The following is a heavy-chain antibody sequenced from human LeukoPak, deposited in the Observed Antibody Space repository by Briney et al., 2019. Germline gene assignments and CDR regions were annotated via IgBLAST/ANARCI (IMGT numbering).Heavy chain of an antibody. J-gene: IGHJ4*02. Sequence: GGSLRLSCAASEFTFSSYAMSWVRQAPGKGLEGVSSITGSTGSTYYADSVKGRFTISRDNSKNTLYLQMNSLRAEDTAVYYCAKRYSGSSGLYNFDYWGQGTLVTVSS. V-gene: IGHV3-23*01. CDR3: AKRYSGSSGLYNFDY. CDR2: ITGSTGST. CDR1: EFTFSSYA. D-gene: IGHD1-26*01.